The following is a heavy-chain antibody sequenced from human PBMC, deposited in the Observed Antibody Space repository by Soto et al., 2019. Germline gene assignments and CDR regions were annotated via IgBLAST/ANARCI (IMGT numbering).Heavy chain of an antibody. J-gene: IGHJ4*02. CDR1: GYSFTSYS. CDR3: ARVVVVASSPFDY. V-gene: IGHV1-46*01. D-gene: IGHD2-15*01. Sequence: VASVKVSCKASGYSFTSYSLHWVRQAPGQGLEWVGRINPSGGSTLYSQKFQGRVTLTRDTSISTAYMELRSLRSDDTAVYYCARVVVVASSPFDYWGQGTLVTVSS. CDR2: INPSGGST.